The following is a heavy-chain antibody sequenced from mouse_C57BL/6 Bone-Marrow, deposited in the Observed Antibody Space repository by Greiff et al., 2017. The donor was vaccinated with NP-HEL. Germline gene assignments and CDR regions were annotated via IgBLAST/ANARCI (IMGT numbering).Heavy chain of an antibody. J-gene: IGHJ2*01. CDR2: ISYDGSN. V-gene: IGHV3-6*01. Sequence: EVHLVESGPGLVKPSQSLSLTCSVTGYSITSGYYWNWIRQFPGNKLEWMGYISYDGSNNYNPSLKNRISITRDTSKNQFFLKLNSVTTEDTATYCCARDDDYDFDYWGQGTTLTVSS. CDR3: ARDDDYDFDY. CDR1: GYSITSGYY. D-gene: IGHD2-4*01.